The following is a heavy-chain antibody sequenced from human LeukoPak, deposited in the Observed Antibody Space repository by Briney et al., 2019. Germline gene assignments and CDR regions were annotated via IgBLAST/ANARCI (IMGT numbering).Heavy chain of an antibody. Sequence: GRSLRLSCAASGFTFSSYGMNWVRQAPGKGLEWVSSISSSSSYIYYADSVEGRFTISRDNAKNSLYLQMNSLRAEDTAVYYCAGGEVVSSSWFPHRNYWGQGTLVTVSS. CDR2: ISSSSSYI. CDR1: GFTFSSYG. D-gene: IGHD6-13*01. J-gene: IGHJ4*02. V-gene: IGHV3-21*01. CDR3: AGGEVVSSSWFPHRNY.